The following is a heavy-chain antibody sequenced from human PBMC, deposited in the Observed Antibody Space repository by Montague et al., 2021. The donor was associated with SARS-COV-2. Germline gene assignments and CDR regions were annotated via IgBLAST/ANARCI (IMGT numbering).Heavy chain of an antibody. D-gene: IGHD3-10*01. CDR2: IHHSGTL. V-gene: IGHV4-4*01. J-gene: IGHJ4*02. Sequence: PETLSLTCTVSNASITTSNWWTWVRQAPGKGLEWVGEIHHSGTLNYNPSLKSRVTISVDTSKNHFSLNLNSVTAADTALYFCARRIRITVFRGVPLATHSLESWGQGIMVTVSS. CDR1: NASITTSNW. CDR3: ARRIRITVFRGVPLATHSLES.